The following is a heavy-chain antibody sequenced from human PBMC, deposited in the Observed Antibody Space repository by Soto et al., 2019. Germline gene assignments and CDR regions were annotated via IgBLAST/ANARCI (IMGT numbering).Heavy chain of an antibody. J-gene: IGHJ4*02. CDR3: AKHSGFYTLNTYFDY. Sequence: GGSLRLSCATSGFTFSSYAMSWVRQAPGKGLEWVSAFSGSGGSTYYADSVKGRFTISRDNSKNTLYLQMNSLRAEDTAVYYCAKHSGFYTLNTYFDYWGQGTLVTVSS. D-gene: IGHD3-9*01. V-gene: IGHV3-23*01. CDR2: FSGSGGST. CDR1: GFTFSSYA.